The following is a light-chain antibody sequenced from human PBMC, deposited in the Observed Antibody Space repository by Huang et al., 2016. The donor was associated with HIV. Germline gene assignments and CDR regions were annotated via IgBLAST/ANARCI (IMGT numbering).Light chain of an antibody. CDR3: QQYGSSSLS. CDR1: QSVNSNY. V-gene: IGKV3D-20*01. J-gene: IGKJ4*01. CDR2: DSS. Sequence: EIVLTPSPATLSLSPGERATLSCGASQSVNSNYLAWYQQKPGLAPRLVIYDSSSRAAGIPDRFSGSGSGTDFTLTISRLEAEDFAVYYCQQYGSSSLSFGGGTKVEIK.